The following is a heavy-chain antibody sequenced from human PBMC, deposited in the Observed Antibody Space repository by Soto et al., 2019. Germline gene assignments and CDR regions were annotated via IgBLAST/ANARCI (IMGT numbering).Heavy chain of an antibody. J-gene: IGHJ3*02. Sequence: GGSLRLSCTASGFTFGDYAMSWVRQAPGKGLEWVGFIRSKAYGGTTEYAASVKGRFTISRDDSKSIAYLQMNSLKTEDTAVYYCTRDLSNYYDSSGDAFDIWGQGTMVTVSS. V-gene: IGHV3-49*04. CDR1: GFTFGDYA. CDR2: IRSKAYGGTT. D-gene: IGHD3-22*01. CDR3: TRDLSNYYDSSGDAFDI.